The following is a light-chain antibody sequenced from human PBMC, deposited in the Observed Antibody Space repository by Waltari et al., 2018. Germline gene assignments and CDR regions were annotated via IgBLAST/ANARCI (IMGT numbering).Light chain of an antibody. J-gene: IGLJ1*01. CDR2: EVS. CDR1: SSDVGGYNY. CDR3: SSYTSSSTYV. Sequence: QSALTQPASVSGSPGQSITISCPGTSSDVGGYNYVSWYQQHPGKAPKLMIYEVSNRPSGVSNRFSGSKSGNTASLTISGLQAKDEADYYCSSYTSSSTYVFGTGTKVTVL. V-gene: IGLV2-14*01.